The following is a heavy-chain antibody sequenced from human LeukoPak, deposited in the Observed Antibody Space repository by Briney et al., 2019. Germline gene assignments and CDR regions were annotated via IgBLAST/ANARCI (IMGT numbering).Heavy chain of an antibody. V-gene: IGHV3-23*01. CDR2: VSGSGDST. J-gene: IGHJ4*02. CDR3: AKGYCSGGACYWGLFDY. CDR1: GFTFSSYA. Sequence: PGGSLRLSCAASGFTFSSYAMSWVRQTPWKGLEWVSTVSGSGDSTYYADSVKGRFTISRDNSRNTLYLQMNSLRAEDTAVYHCAKGYCSGGACYWGLFDYWGQGTLVTVSS. D-gene: IGHD2-15*01.